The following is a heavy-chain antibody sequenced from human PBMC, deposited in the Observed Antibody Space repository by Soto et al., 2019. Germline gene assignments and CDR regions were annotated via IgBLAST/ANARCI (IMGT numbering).Heavy chain of an antibody. CDR1: GYSFTSYW. CDR2: IDPSDSYT. J-gene: IGHJ6*02. D-gene: IGHD1-20*01. V-gene: IGHV5-10-1*01. Sequence: PGESLKISCKGSGYSFTSYWISWVRQMPGKGLEWMGRIDPSDSYTNYSPSFQGHVTISADKSISTAYLQWSSLKASDAAMYYCARHGIDVWDYGMDVWGQGTTVTVSS. CDR3: ARHGIDVWDYGMDV.